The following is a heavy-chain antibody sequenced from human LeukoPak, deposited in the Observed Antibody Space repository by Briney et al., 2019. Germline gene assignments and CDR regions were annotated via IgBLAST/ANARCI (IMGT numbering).Heavy chain of an antibody. CDR2: ILYDGSNK. D-gene: IGHD1-26*01. Sequence: GGSLRLSCAASGFTFSSYGMHWVRQAPGKGLEWVAVILYDGSNKYYADSVKGRFTISRDNSKNTLYLQMNSLRAEDTAVYYCAKIWPEWELRGPFDYWGQGTLVTVSS. V-gene: IGHV3-30*18. CDR1: GFTFSSYG. CDR3: AKIWPEWELRGPFDY. J-gene: IGHJ4*02.